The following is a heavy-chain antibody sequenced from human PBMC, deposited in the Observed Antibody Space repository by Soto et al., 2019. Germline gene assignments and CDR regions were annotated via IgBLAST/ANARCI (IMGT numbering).Heavy chain of an antibody. V-gene: IGHV3-11*05. Sequence: PGGSLRLSCAASGFTFSEHYMSWIRQAPGKGLEWISYISSGGTYTNHAESMKGRFTISRDNAGNSLYLQMNSLRAEDTAVYYCVRDVGHSSSWYRNFDYWGLGTLVTVSS. J-gene: IGHJ4*02. D-gene: IGHD6-13*01. CDR1: GFTFSEHY. CDR2: ISSGGTYT. CDR3: VRDVGHSSSWYRNFDY.